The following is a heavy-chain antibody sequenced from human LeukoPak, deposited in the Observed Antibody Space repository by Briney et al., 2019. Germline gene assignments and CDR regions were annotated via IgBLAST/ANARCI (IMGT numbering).Heavy chain of an antibody. CDR1: GGSISSGGYY. J-gene: IGHJ4*02. Sequence: PQTLSLTCTVSGGSISSGGYYWSWIRQPPGKGLEWIGYIYYSGSTYYNPSLKSRVTLSVDTSKNQFSLKLNSVTAADTAVYYCARGDTDMVEGDYGGQGTLVTVSS. CDR2: IYYSGST. D-gene: IGHD5-18*01. CDR3: ARGDTDMVEGDY. V-gene: IGHV4-30-4*01.